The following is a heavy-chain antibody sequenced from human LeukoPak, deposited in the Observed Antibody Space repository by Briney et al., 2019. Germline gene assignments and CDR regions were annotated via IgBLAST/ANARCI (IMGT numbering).Heavy chain of an antibody. CDR1: GYTFTNYG. Sequence: GASVKVSCKASGYTFTNYGISWVRQAPGQGLEWMGWISAYNGNTNYAQKLQGRVTMTTDTSTSTAYMELRSLRSDDTAVYYCARRSHFKTVRGDDAFDIWVQGTMVIVS. CDR3: ARRSHFKTVRGDDAFDI. CDR2: ISAYNGNT. J-gene: IGHJ3*02. V-gene: IGHV1-18*01. D-gene: IGHD3-10*01.